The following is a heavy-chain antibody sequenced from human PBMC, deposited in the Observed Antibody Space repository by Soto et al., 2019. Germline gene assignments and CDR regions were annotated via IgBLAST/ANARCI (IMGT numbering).Heavy chain of an antibody. V-gene: IGHV4-59*01. CDR3: ARKMPSMIVVVIQNWFDP. CDR2: IYYSGST. J-gene: IGHJ5*02. D-gene: IGHD3-22*01. CDR1: GGSISSYY. Sequence: SETLSLTCTVSGGSISSYYWSWIRQPPGKGLEWIGYIYYSGSTNYNPSLKSRVTISVDTSKNQFSLKLSSVTAADTAVYYCARKMPSMIVVVIQNWFDPWGQGTLVTVSS.